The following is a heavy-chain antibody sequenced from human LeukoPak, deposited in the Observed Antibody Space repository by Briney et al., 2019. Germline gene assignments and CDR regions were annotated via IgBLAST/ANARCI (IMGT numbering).Heavy chain of an antibody. D-gene: IGHD2-2*01. V-gene: IGHV1-69*05. CDR3: ARGAAAPSENWFDP. J-gene: IGHJ5*02. CDR2: IIPIFGTA. Sequence: SVKVSCKASGGTFNNHAINWVRQAPGQGLEWMGRIIPIFGTANYAQKFQDRVTISTDESTSTAYMELISLRSEDTAVYYCARGAAAPSENWFDPWGQGTLVTVSS. CDR1: GGTFNNHA.